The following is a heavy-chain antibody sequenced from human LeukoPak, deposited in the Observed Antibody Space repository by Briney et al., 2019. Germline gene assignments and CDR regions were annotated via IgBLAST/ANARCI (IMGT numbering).Heavy chain of an antibody. CDR3: ARDFRFLDDY. CDR2: IKQDGSEK. CDR1: GFTFSTYW. V-gene: IGHV3-7*01. J-gene: IGHJ4*02. D-gene: IGHD3-3*01. Sequence: PGGSLRLSCAASGFTFSTYWMTWVRQAPGKGLEWVANIKQDGSEKYYVDSVKGRFTISRDSAKNSLYLQMNSLRAEDTAMYYCARDFRFLDDYWGQGTLVTVSS.